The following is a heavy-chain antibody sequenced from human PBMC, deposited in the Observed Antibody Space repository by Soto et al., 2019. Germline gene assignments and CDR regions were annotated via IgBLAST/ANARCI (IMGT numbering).Heavy chain of an antibody. CDR1: GFTFSRFS. CDR3: ASGGGVPYYYDSSGYYDY. J-gene: IGHJ4*02. V-gene: IGHV3-30-3*01. D-gene: IGHD3-22*01. Sequence: PGGSLRLSCAASGFTFSRFSLHWVLQAPGKGLEWVALTSHDGNNKYYADSVRGRFTISRDNSKNTLYLQMNSLRAEDTAVYYCASGGGVPYYYDSSGYYDYWGQGTLVTVSS. CDR2: TSHDGNNK.